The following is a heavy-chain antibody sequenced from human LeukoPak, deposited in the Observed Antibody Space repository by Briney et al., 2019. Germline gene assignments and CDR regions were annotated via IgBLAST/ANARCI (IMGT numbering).Heavy chain of an antibody. D-gene: IGHD2-15*01. V-gene: IGHV1-69*13. CDR3: ASATLRCSGGGCYEMDV. CDR2: IIPIFGTA. J-gene: IGHJ6*04. CDR1: GGTFSSYA. Sequence: SVKVSCKASGGTFSSYAISWVRQAPGQGLEWMGGIIPIFGTANYAQKFQGRVTITADESTSTAYMELSSLRSDDTAVYYCASATLRCSGGGCYEMDVWGKGTTVTVSS.